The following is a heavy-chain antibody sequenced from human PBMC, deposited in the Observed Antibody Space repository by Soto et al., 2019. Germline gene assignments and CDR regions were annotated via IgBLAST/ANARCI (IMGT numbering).Heavy chain of an antibody. V-gene: IGHV1-2*02. CDR1: GYPVTAYY. Sequence: QLHLVQSGAVVKKPGASVTVSCSASGYPVTAYYMHWVRQAPGRGLEWMGGINPATGAAKYTQTFQGRVTMTRDTSTSTVFMELGGLTSEDTAGFFWARGGGVGVAGSAAFDMWGHGTLVTVSS. CDR2: INPATGAA. CDR3: ARGGGVGVAGSAAFDM. D-gene: IGHD3-3*01. J-gene: IGHJ3*02.